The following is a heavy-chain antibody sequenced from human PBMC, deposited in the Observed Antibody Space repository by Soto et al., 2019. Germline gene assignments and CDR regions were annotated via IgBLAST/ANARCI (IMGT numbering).Heavy chain of an antibody. CDR3: ARHSKYCSSTSCYDWFDP. CDR2: IYYSGST. V-gene: IGHV4-59*04. CDR1: GGSISSYY. D-gene: IGHD2-2*01. J-gene: IGHJ5*02. Sequence: PSETLSLTCTVSGGSISSYYWSWIRQPPGKGLEWIGYIYYSGSTYYNPSLKSRVTISVDTSKNQFSLKLSSVTAADTAVYYCARHSKYCSSTSCYDWFDPWGQGTLVTVSS.